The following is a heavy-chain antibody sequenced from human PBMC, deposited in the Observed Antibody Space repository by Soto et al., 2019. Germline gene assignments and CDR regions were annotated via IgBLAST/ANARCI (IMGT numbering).Heavy chain of an antibody. J-gene: IGHJ4*02. D-gene: IGHD1-26*01. CDR3: ARDESRSYSLDY. CDR1: GFTFSNYW. Sequence: GGSLRLSCAASGFTFSNYWMNWVRQVPGKRLEWVANVQQDGGEKNYVDSVKGRFSISRDNAKNSFYLQMNSLRAEDTAIYYCARDESRSYSLDYWGQGTLVTVSS. V-gene: IGHV3-7*01. CDR2: VQQDGGEK.